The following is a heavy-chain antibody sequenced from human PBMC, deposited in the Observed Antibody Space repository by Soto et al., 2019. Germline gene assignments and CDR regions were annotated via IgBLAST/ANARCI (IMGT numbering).Heavy chain of an antibody. CDR2: IYYSGST. J-gene: IGHJ6*02. CDR3: ARESRRGYCSGGSCYSYYYGMDV. D-gene: IGHD2-15*01. V-gene: IGHV4-59*01. Sequence: SETLSPTRTVSGGPISCYYSSWVRQPPGKGLEWIGYIYYSGSTNYNPSLKSRVTISVDTSKNQFSLKLSSVTAADTAVYYCARESRRGYCSGGSCYSYYYGMDVWGQGTTVTVSS. CDR1: GGPISCYY.